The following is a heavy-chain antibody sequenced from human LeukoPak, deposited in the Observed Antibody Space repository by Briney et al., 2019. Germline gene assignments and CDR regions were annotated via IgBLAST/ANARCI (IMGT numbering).Heavy chain of an antibody. D-gene: IGHD6-13*01. CDR1: GYSINSGYY. V-gene: IGHV4-38-2*01. J-gene: IGHJ4*02. Sequence: SETLSLTCAVSGYSINSGYYWGWIRQPPGKGLEWIGSIYHSGSTYYKPSLKSRVTISVDRSKNQFSLRLSSVTAADTAVYYCATLAAAGRFDYWGQGTLVTVSS. CDR2: IYHSGST. CDR3: ATLAAAGRFDY.